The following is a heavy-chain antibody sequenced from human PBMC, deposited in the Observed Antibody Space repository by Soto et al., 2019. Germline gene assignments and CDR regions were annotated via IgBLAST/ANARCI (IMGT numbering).Heavy chain of an antibody. CDR2: VYSSGGT. J-gene: IGHJ5*02. D-gene: IGHD3-3*01. V-gene: IGHV4-4*07. CDR3: ARGQRFSDWFDP. Sequence: PSETLSLTCTFSCGSMTSYYWTWIRQPAGKGLEWIGRVYSSGGTHYNPSLKSRVTISLDTSKNQFSLRLLSVTDADTAVYFCARGQRFSDWFDPWGQGTLVTVSS. CDR1: CGSMTSYY.